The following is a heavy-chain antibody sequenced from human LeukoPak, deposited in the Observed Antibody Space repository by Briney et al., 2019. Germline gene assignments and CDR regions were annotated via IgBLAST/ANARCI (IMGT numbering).Heavy chain of an antibody. CDR3: AKDIQLST. Sequence: GSLRLSCAASGFTFSDSAMTWVRQVPGKGLEWVSLISSSGGNTYYADSVKGRFTISRDNSKNTLSLQMNSLRVEDTAIYYCAKDIQLSTWGLGTMVTVSS. V-gene: IGHV3-23*01. D-gene: IGHD3-16*02. J-gene: IGHJ3*01. CDR1: GFTFSDSA. CDR2: ISSSGGNT.